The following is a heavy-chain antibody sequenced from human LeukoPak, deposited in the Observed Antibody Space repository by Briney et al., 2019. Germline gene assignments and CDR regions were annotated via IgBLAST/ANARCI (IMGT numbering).Heavy chain of an antibody. CDR1: GGSISSSSYY. Sequence: SSETLSLTCTVSGGSISSSSYYWGWIRQPPGKGLEWIGSIYYSGSTYYNPSLKSRVTVSVDTSKNQFSLKLSSVTAADTAVYYCARLPDYWGQGTLVTVSS. CDR3: ARLPDY. J-gene: IGHJ4*02. V-gene: IGHV4-39*01. CDR2: IYYSGST.